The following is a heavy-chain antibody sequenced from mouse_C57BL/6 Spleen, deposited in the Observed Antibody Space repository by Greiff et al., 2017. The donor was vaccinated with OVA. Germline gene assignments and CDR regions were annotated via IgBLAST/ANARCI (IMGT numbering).Heavy chain of an antibody. J-gene: IGHJ4*01. CDR2: ISYSGST. Sequence: EVHLVESGPGMVKPSQSLSLTCTVTGYSITSGYDWHWIRHFPGNKLEWMGYISYSGSTNYNPSLKSRISITHDTSKNHFFLKLNSVTTEDTATYYCARGDDGYYDYYAMDYWGQGTSVTVSS. CDR1: GYSITSGYD. V-gene: IGHV3-1*01. D-gene: IGHD2-3*01. CDR3: ARGDDGYYDYYAMDY.